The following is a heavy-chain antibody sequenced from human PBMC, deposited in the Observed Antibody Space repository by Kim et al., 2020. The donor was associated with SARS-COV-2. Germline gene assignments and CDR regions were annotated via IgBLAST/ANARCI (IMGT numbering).Heavy chain of an antibody. J-gene: IGHJ5*01. CDR1: GGSFSGYY. CDR2: INHSGST. CDR3: ARGGYILVVPNWVDP. Sequence: SETLSLTCAVYGGSFSGYYWSWIRQPPGKGLEWIGEINHSGSTNYNPSLKSRVTISVDTSKNQFSLKLRSVTAADTAVYYCARGGYILVVPNWVDPWGQG. D-gene: IGHD2-15*01. V-gene: IGHV4-34*01.